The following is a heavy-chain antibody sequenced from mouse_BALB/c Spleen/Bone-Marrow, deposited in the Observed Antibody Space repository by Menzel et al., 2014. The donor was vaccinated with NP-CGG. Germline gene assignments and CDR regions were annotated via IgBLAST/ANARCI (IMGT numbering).Heavy chain of an antibody. Sequence: VQLKESGPELVKPGASVKISCKASGYTFTDYNMHWVKQSHGKSLEWIGYIYPYNGGTGYNQKFKNKATLTVDTSSSTAYMELRSLTSEDSAVYYCAREGGYYDALDFWGQGTSVTVSS. CDR1: GYTFTDYN. D-gene: IGHD2-2*01. CDR2: IYPYNGGT. J-gene: IGHJ4*01. CDR3: AREGGYYDALDF. V-gene: IGHV1S29*02.